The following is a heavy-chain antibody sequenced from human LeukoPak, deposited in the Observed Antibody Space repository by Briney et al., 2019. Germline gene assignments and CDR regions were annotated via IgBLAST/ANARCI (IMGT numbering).Heavy chain of an antibody. J-gene: IGHJ4*02. V-gene: IGHV4-34*01. Sequence: SETLSLTCAVYGGSFSGYYWSWIRQPPGKGLEWIGEINHSGSTNYNPSLKSRVTISVDASKNQFSLKLSSVTAADTAVYYCARGGYRMVAATRYYFDYWGQGTLVTVSS. CDR3: ARGGYRMVAATRYYFDY. D-gene: IGHD2-15*01. CDR2: INHSGST. CDR1: GGSFSGYY.